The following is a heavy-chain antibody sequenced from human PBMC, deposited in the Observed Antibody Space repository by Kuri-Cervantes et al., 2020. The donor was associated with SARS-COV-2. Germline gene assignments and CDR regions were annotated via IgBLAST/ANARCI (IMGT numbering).Heavy chain of an antibody. V-gene: IGHV3-30*02. D-gene: IGHD1-26*01. CDR2: IRYDGSNK. CDR1: GFTFSSYG. Sequence: GSLRLSCAASGFTFSSYGMHWVRQAPGKGLEWVAFIRYDGSNKYYADSVKGRFTISRDNSKDTLYLQMNSLRAEDTAVYYCAKVVSYRYYYYMDVWGKRTTVTVSS. J-gene: IGHJ6*03. CDR3: AKVVSYRYYYYMDV.